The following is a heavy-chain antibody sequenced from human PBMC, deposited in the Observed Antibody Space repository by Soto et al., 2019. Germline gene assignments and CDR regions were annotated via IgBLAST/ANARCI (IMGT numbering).Heavy chain of an antibody. CDR2: ISAYNGNT. V-gene: IGHV1-18*01. Sequence: ASVKVSCKASGYTFTSYGISWVRQAPGQGLEWMGWISAYNGNTNYAQKLQGRVTMTTDTSTSTAYMELRSLRSDDTAVYYCARLYYDFWSGYYTGYSYHMDVWGKGTTVTV. CDR3: ARLYYDFWSGYYTGYSYHMDV. J-gene: IGHJ6*03. CDR1: GYTFTSYG. D-gene: IGHD3-3*01.